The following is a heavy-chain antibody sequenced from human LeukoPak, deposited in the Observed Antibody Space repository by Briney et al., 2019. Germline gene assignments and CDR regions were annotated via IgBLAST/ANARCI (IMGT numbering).Heavy chain of an antibody. CDR2: INPSGGST. V-gene: IGHV1-46*01. D-gene: IGHD3-3*01. Sequence: ASLKVFCKASGYTSTSYYMHWVPQAPVQGLQRMGIINPSGGSTSYAQKFQGRVTMTRDMSTSAVYMELSSLRSEDTAVYYCARDRYYDFWSGSHYFDYWGQGTLVTVSS. CDR1: GYTSTSYY. CDR3: ARDRYYDFWSGSHYFDY. J-gene: IGHJ4*02.